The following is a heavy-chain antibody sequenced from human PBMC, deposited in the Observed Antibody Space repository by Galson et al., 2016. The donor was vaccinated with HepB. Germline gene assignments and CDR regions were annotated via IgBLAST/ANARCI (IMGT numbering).Heavy chain of an antibody. Sequence: SLRLSCAASGFTFSNYGMHWVRQAPGKGLEVVSSISRSGDSTDYADSVKGRFTISRDNSKNTLSLQMNSLRAEDTAVYYCVQGSTAPAVWGKGTTVTVSS. CDR1: GFTFSNYG. V-gene: IGHV3-23*01. D-gene: IGHD1-26*01. CDR3: VQGSTAPAV. CDR2: ISRSGDST. J-gene: IGHJ6*03.